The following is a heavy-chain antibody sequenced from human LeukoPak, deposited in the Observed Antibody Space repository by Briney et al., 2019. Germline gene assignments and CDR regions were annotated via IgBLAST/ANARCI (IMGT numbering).Heavy chain of an antibody. CDR3: ARDRNDYGDYDAFDI. CDR2: ISSSSSYI. J-gene: IGHJ3*02. D-gene: IGHD4-17*01. CDR1: GFTFSSYS. Sequence: GGSLRLSCAASGFTFSSYSMNWVRQAPGKGLEWVSSISSSSSYIYYADSVKGRFTTSRDNAKNSLYLQMNSLRAEDTAVYYCARDRNDYGDYDAFDIWGQGTMVTVSS. V-gene: IGHV3-21*01.